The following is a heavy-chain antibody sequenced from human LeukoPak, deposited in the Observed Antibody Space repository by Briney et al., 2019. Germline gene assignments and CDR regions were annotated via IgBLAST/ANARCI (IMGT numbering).Heavy chain of an antibody. J-gene: IGHJ6*02. D-gene: IGHD6-13*01. V-gene: IGHV3-74*01. Sequence: GGSLRLSCAASGFTFSSYWMYWVRQAPGKGLVWVSRIDGDGSTTTYADSVKGRFTVSRDNAKNTLYLYMNSLRAEDTAVYYCARKGMGMDVWGQGTTVTVSS. CDR2: IDGDGSTT. CDR1: GFTFSSYW. CDR3: ARKGMGMDV.